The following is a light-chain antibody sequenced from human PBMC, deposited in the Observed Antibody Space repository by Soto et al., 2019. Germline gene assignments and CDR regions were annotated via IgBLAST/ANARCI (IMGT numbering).Light chain of an antibody. CDR2: TNN. Sequence: VPTYPRPAPATPGQRVTISCSGRTPNIASPTVNWYQQPPGTAPRLLIYTNNQRPSGVPQRFSCSKTGTSASLAIGGLQSEDGADYYCAAWDDSLGAYVFGTGTKV. V-gene: IGLV1-44*01. J-gene: IGLJ1*01. CDR1: TPNIASPT. CDR3: AAWDDSLGAYV.